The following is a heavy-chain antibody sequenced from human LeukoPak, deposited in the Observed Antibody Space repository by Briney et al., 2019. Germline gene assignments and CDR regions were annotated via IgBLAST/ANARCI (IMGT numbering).Heavy chain of an antibody. J-gene: IGHJ6*02. CDR3: ARATSHYHGAGYYYYGMDV. Sequence: PSETLSLTCTVSGGSISSSSYYWGWIRQPPGKGLEWIGSIYYSGSTYYNPSLKSRVTISVDTSKNQFSLKLSSVTAADTAVYYCARATSHYHGAGYYYYGMDVWGQGTTVTVSS. D-gene: IGHD2-2*01. V-gene: IGHV4-39*07. CDR1: GGSISSSSYY. CDR2: IYYSGST.